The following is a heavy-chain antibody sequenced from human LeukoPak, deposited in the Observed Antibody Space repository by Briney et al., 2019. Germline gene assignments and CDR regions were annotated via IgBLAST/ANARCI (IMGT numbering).Heavy chain of an antibody. V-gene: IGHV3-48*02. CDR3: ASDYGSSGPYRLFQH. CDR1: GFPFSSHV. Sequence: GSLRLSCAASGFPFSSHVLSWVRQAPGKGLEWIAYINHNGEAIYYPDFVKGRFIISRDNAKNSLFLQMNDLRDEDTAVYYCASDYGSSGPYRLFQHWGQGTLVTVSS. D-gene: IGHD3-22*01. J-gene: IGHJ1*01. CDR2: INHNGEAI.